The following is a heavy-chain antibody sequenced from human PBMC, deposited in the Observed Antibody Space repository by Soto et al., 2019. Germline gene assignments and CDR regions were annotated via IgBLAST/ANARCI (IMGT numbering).Heavy chain of an antibody. CDR3: ATTIAAAGYWYFDL. CDR2: IWYDGSNK. J-gene: IGHJ2*01. Sequence: PGGSLRLSCAASGFTFSSYGMHWVRQAPGKGLEWVAVIWYDGSNKYYADSVKGRFTISRDNSKNTLYLQMNSLRAEDTAVYYCATTIAAAGYWYFDLWGRGTLVTV. CDR1: GFTFSSYG. V-gene: IGHV3-33*01. D-gene: IGHD6-13*01.